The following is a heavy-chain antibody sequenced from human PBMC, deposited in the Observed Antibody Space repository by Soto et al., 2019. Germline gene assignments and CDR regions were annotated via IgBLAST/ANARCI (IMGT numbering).Heavy chain of an antibody. CDR1: GGSMTGYF. CDR2: VYNSGNT. Sequence: QVQLQESGPGLVKPSETLSLTCTVSGGSMTGYFWTWIRQSAGKGLEWIGHVYNSGNTAYHPSLAGRITMAVDTSKREFSLKVKSVTAADTAVYYCARTHWVSGTEYWGQGTLVTVSS. CDR3: ARTHWVSGTEY. J-gene: IGHJ4*02. D-gene: IGHD6-19*01. V-gene: IGHV4-4*07.